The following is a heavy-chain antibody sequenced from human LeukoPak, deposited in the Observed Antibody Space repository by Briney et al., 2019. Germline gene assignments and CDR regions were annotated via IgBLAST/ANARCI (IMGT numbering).Heavy chain of an antibody. Sequence: PSETLSLTCTVSGGSISTNYYYWGWIRQPPGKGLEWIGNIYYSGSTFYNPSLKSRVTISVDTSKNQFSLKLSSVTAADTAVYYCARKGLGYCSGGSCYSHHWFDPWGQGTLVTVSS. V-gene: IGHV4-39*07. CDR3: ARKGLGYCSGGSCYSHHWFDP. CDR1: GGSISTNYYY. J-gene: IGHJ5*02. CDR2: IYYSGST. D-gene: IGHD2-15*01.